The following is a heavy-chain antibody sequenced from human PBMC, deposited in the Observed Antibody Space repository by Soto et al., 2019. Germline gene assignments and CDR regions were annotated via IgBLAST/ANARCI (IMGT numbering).Heavy chain of an antibody. J-gene: IGHJ4*02. CDR2: ISYDGSNK. CDR1: GFTFSSYA. Sequence: GGSLRLSCAAFGFTFSSYAMHWVRQAPGKGLEWVAVISYDGSNKYYADSVKGRFTISRDNSKNTLYLQMNSLRAEDTAVYYCANEGYWGQGTLVTVSS. CDR3: ANEGY. V-gene: IGHV3-30-3*02.